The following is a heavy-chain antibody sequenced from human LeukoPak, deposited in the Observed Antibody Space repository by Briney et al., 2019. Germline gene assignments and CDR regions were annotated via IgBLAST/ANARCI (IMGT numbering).Heavy chain of an antibody. D-gene: IGHD5-12*01. CDR2: IYPGDSDT. Sequence: GESLKISCKGSGYDFSTFRIGWVRQMPGKGLEWMGIIYPGDSDTRYSPSFQGQVTISADKSINTACLQWSGLKTSDNAMYYCARHRDIDWLRPLDHDAFDIWGQGTMVTVSS. V-gene: IGHV5-51*01. J-gene: IGHJ3*02. CDR3: ARHRDIDWLRPLDHDAFDI. CDR1: GYDFSTFR.